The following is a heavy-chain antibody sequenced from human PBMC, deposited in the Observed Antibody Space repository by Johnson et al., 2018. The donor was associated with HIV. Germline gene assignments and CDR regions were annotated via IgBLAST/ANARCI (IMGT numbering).Heavy chain of an antibody. V-gene: IGHV3-33*06. CDR1: GFTFSNFG. D-gene: IGHD3-3*01. Sequence: QVQLVESGGGVVQPGRSLRLSCAASGFTFSNFGMHWVRQAPGKGLEWVAVIWHDGSNKYCADSVKGRFTISRDNSKSTLYLQMNSLRAEDTAVYYCANDFWSGSGIWGQGTMVTVSS. CDR3: ANDFWSGSGI. CDR2: IWHDGSNK. J-gene: IGHJ3*02.